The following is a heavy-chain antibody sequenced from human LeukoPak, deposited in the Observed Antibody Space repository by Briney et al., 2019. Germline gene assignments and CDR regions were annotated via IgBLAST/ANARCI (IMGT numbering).Heavy chain of an antibody. CDR1: GASISSDDSY. D-gene: IGHD6-6*01. CDR3: ARIDAPPFSTIAGRGPFDS. V-gene: IGHV4-30-4*01. J-gene: IGHJ4*02. CDR2: LYYSGIT. Sequence: SETLSLTCTVSGASISSDDSYWTWIRQPPGKGLEWIGFLYYSGITYYTPSLKSRVTMSMDTSKNQFSLKLTSVTAADTAVYYCARIDAPPFSTIAGRGPFDSWGQGTLVTVSS.